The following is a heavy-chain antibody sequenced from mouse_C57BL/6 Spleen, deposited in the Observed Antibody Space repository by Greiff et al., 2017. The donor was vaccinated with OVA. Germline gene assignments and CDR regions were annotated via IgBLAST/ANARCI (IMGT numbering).Heavy chain of an antibody. V-gene: IGHV1-15*01. Sequence: VKLQESGAELVRPGASVTLSCKASGYTFTDYEMHWVKQTPVHGLEWIGAIDPETGGTAYNQKFKGKAILTADKSSSTAYMELRSLTSEDSAVYYCTRSNYYGSRYFDVWGTGTTVTVSS. J-gene: IGHJ1*03. CDR2: IDPETGGT. D-gene: IGHD1-1*01. CDR3: TRSNYYGSRYFDV. CDR1: GYTFTDYE.